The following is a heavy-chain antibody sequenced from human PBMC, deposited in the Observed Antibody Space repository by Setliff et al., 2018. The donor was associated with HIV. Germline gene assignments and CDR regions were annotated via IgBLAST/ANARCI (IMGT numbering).Heavy chain of an antibody. V-gene: IGHV4-61*09. CDR3: ARARAVRGAGPLLGRDAFDV. CDR1: GGSIISGSYY. J-gene: IGHJ3*01. Sequence: SETLSLTCTVSGGSIISGSYYWSWIRQPAGKGLEWIGHIYTSGSTNYNPSLKSRLTISLETSKNQFSLKLKSVIAADTAVYYCARARAVRGAGPLLGRDAFDVWGQGTMVTVS. CDR2: IYTSGST. D-gene: IGHD1-26*01.